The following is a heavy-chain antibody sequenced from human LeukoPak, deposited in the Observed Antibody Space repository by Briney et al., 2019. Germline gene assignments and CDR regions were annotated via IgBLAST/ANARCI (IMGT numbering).Heavy chain of an antibody. V-gene: IGHV4-59*08. CDR1: GGSISSYF. J-gene: IGHJ4*02. CDR2: FYYSGST. D-gene: IGHD2-15*01. Sequence: SETLSLTCTVSGGSISSYFWSWIRQPPGKGLEWIGYFYYSGSTNYNPSLKSRVIISVDTSKNQFSLKLSSVTAADTAVYYCARHRAYCSGGSCYFLDNWGQGTLVTVSS. CDR3: ARHRAYCSGGSCYFLDN.